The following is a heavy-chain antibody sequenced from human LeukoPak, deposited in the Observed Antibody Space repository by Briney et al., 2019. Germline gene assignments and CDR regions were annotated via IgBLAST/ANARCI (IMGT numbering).Heavy chain of an antibody. D-gene: IGHD6-6*01. CDR3: ARGRLEYSSSSIDY. J-gene: IGHJ4*02. CDR2: INHSGST. V-gene: IGHV4-34*01. CDR1: GGSFSGYY. Sequence: SETLSLTCAVYGGSFSGYYWSWIRQPPGKGLEWIGEINHSGSTNYNPSLKSRVTISVDTSKNQFSLKLSSVTAADTAVYYCARGRLEYSSSSIDYWGQGTLVTVSS.